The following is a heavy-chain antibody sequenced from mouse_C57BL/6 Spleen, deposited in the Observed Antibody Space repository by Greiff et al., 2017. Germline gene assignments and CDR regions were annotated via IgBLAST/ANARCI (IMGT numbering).Heavy chain of an antibody. CDR2: INPSSGYT. Sequence: QVQLQQSGAELARPGASVKMSCKASGYTFTSYTMHWVKQRPGQGLEWIGYINPSSGYTKYNQKFKDKATLTADKSSSTAYMQLSSLTSADSAVYYCARGIPVVATDAMDYWGQGTSVTVSS. CDR3: ARGIPVVATDAMDY. D-gene: IGHD1-1*01. V-gene: IGHV1-4*01. CDR1: GYTFTSYT. J-gene: IGHJ4*01.